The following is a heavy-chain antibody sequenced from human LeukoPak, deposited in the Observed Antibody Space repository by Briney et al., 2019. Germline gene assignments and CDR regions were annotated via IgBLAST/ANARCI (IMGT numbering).Heavy chain of an antibody. J-gene: IGHJ4*02. V-gene: IGHV3-53*01. CDR1: GFTVSSNY. Sequence: PGGSLRLSCAASGFTVSSNYMSWVRQAPGKGLEWVSVIYSGGSTYYADSVKGRFTISRDNSKNTLYLQMNSLRAEDTAVYYCATDSVRGGYYGLDFDYWGQGTLVTVSS. CDR3: ATDSVRGGYYGLDFDY. CDR2: IYSGGST. D-gene: IGHD3-3*01.